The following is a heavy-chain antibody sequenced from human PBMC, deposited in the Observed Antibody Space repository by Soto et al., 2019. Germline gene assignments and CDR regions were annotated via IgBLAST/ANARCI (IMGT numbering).Heavy chain of an antibody. CDR2: IGTAGDT. J-gene: IGHJ6*02. D-gene: IGHD6-19*01. CDR1: GFTFSSYD. CDR3: ARGRSSGWPYYYYGMDV. V-gene: IGHV3-13*01. Sequence: PGGSLRLSCAASGFTFSSYDMHWVRQATGKGLEWVSAIGTAGDTYYPGSVKGRFTISRENAKNSLYLQMNSLRAEDTAVYYCARGRSSGWPYYYYGMDVWGQGTTVTVSS.